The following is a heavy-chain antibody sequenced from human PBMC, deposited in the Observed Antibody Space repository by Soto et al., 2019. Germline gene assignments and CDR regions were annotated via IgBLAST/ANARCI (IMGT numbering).Heavy chain of an antibody. V-gene: IGHV2-5*02. J-gene: IGHJ3*01. CDR2: IYWDDDK. Sequence: QITLKESGPTLVKPTQTLTLTCTFSGFSLSTSGVGVGWIHQPPGKALEWLALIYWDDDKRYSPSLKSRLTITKDTSKNQVVLTMTSRDPVDTATYYCAHSHEYCSSTSCPAGAFDLWGQGTMVTVSS. CDR3: AHSHEYCSSTSCPAGAFDL. D-gene: IGHD2-2*01. CDR1: GFSLSTSGVG.